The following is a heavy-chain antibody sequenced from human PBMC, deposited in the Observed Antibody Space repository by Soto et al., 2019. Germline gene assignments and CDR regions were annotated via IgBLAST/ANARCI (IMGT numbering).Heavy chain of an antibody. CDR1: GFTFSSYS. D-gene: IGHD3-10*01. CDR2: ISSSSSYI. CDR3: ARDLENGSGSYLFDY. V-gene: IGHV3-21*01. Sequence: GGSLRLSCAASGFTFSSYSMNWVRQAPGKGLEWVSSISSSSSYIYYADSVKGRFTISRDNAKNSLYLQMNSLRAEDTAVYYCARDLENGSGSYLFDYWGQGTLVTVSS. J-gene: IGHJ4*02.